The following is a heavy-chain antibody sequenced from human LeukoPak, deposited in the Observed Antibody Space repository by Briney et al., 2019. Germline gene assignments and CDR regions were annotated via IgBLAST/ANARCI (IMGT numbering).Heavy chain of an antibody. Sequence: ASVKVSCKASGYTFTSYYMHWVRLAPGQGLEWMGIINPSGGSTSYAQKFQGRVTMTRNTSISTAYMELSSLRSEDTAVYYCARDRDYGDYGFRFDPWGQGTLVTVSS. D-gene: IGHD4-17*01. V-gene: IGHV1-46*01. CDR3: ARDRDYGDYGFRFDP. CDR2: INPSGGST. CDR1: GYTFTSYY. J-gene: IGHJ5*02.